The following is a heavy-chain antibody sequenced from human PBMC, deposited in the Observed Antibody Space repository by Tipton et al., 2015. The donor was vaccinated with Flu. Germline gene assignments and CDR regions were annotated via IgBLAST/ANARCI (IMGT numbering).Heavy chain of an antibody. J-gene: IGHJ6*02. D-gene: IGHD6-19*01. CDR2: IYHSGST. CDR1: GFTFSSYS. CDR3: ARDGGVGSGWSYSGGNYYYGMDV. V-gene: IGHV4-38-2*02. Sequence: LRLSCAASGFTFSSYSMNWVRQAPGKGLEWIGSIYHSGSTFYHPSLKSRVTISVDTSKNQFSLKLSPVTAADTAVYYCARDGGVGSGWSYSGGNYYYGMDVWGQGP.